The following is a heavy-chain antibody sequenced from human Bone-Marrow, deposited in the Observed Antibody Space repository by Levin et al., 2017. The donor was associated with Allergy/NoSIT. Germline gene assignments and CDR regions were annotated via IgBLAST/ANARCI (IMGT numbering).Heavy chain of an antibody. V-gene: IGHV1-8*01. CDR3: AGGRVGVAGTGHGLDV. CDR2: MNPNSNNR. J-gene: IGHJ6*02. Sequence: ASVKVSCKASGYNFNTFEINWVRQATGQGLEWMGWMNPNSNNRGYAQKVQGRVTMTANPSISTAYLELSSLRSDDTAVYYCAGGRVGVAGTGHGLDVWGQGTTITVSS. CDR1: GYNFNTFE. D-gene: IGHD1/OR15-1a*01.